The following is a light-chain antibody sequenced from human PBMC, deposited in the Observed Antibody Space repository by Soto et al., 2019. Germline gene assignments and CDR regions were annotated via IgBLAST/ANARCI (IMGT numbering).Light chain of an antibody. Sequence: EIVLTQSPGPLSLSPGSRATLSCRASQSVSGSKLAWYQQRPGQAPRLLIYGGSSRATDIPARFSGSGSGTEYNLTISRLEPEDFAVYYCQQYGSSPSTFGQGTRLEIK. J-gene: IGKJ5*01. CDR2: GGS. V-gene: IGKV3-20*01. CDR1: QSVSGSK. CDR3: QQYGSSPST.